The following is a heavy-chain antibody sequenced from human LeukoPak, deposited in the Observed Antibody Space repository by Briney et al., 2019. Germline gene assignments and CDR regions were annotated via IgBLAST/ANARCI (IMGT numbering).Heavy chain of an antibody. CDR2: IRTKANNYAT. D-gene: IGHD2-21*02. V-gene: IGHV3-73*01. Sequence: AGGSLRLSCAASGFTFSGSTVHWVRQASGKGLDWVGHIRTKANNYATAYAASVKGRFTISRDDSKNTAYLQMSSLKIEDTAVYYCSRHEALPGDYWGQGTLVTVSS. J-gene: IGHJ4*02. CDR1: GFTFSGST. CDR3: SRHEALPGDY.